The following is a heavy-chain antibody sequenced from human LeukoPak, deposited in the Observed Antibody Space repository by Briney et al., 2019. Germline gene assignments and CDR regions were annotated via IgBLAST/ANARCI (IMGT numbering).Heavy chain of an antibody. CDR2: ISWNSGSI. CDR3: AKDYGCNRYYFDY. J-gene: IGHJ4*02. D-gene: IGHD5-24*01. V-gene: IGHV3-9*01. Sequence: GGSLRLSCAASGFTFDDYAMHWVRQAPGKGLEWVSGISWNSGSIGYADSVKGRFTISRDNAKNSLYLQMNSLRAEDTALYYCAKDYGCNRYYFDYWGQGTLVTVSS. CDR1: GFTFDDYA.